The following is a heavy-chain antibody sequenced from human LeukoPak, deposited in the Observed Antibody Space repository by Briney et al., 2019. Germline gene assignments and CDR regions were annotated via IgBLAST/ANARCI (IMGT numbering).Heavy chain of an antibody. J-gene: IGHJ4*02. CDR2: ISYDGSNK. D-gene: IGHD3-3*01. V-gene: IGHV3-30*18. Sequence: GGSLRLSCAASGFTFSSYWMSWVRQAPGKGLEWVAVISYDGSNKYYADSVKGRFTISRDNSKNTLYLQMNSLRAEDTAVYYCANIWSCPNDYWGQGPLVTVSS. CDR3: ANIWSCPNDY. CDR1: GFTFSSYW.